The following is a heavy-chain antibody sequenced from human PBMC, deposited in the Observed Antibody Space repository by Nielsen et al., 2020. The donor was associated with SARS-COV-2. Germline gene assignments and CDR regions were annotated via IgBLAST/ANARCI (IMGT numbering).Heavy chain of an antibody. D-gene: IGHD2-8*02. CDR3: SSPTVAY. V-gene: IGHV3-73*01. CDR2: IRSYANDYAT. CDR1: GFTFSGSA. Sequence: GESLKISCAASGFTFSGSAMHWVRQASGKGLEWIGRIRSYANDYATAYAASVIGRFTISRDDSKNTAYLQMNSLKTEDTAVYYCSSPTVAYWGQGTLVTVSS. J-gene: IGHJ4*02.